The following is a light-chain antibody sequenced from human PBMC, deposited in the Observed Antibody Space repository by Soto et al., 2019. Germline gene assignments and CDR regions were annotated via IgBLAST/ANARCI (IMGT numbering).Light chain of an antibody. CDR3: QQYDHLPRT. CDR2: DAS. CDR1: QAISNY. Sequence: DLQMIQSPSSLSASVGDRVTITCQASQAISNYLHWYQQKPGKAPTLLIYDASNLERGVPSRFSGRGSGTDFTFTISSLQPEDFATYYCQQYDHLPRTFGRGTKVEIK. V-gene: IGKV1-33*01. J-gene: IGKJ1*01.